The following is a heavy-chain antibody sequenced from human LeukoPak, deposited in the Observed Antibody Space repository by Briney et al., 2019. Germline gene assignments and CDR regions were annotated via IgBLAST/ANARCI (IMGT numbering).Heavy chain of an antibody. CDR1: GYTFTSYA. CDR2: MNPDSANT. V-gene: IGHV1-8*01. CDR3: GRGGEMATINY. J-gene: IGHJ4*02. Sequence: ASVKVSCKTSGYTFTSYAINWVRQATGQGLEWMGWMNPDSANTGFAQKFQGRLTLTRNTSTRAAYMELSNLTSEDTAVYYCGRGGEMATINYWGQGTLVTVSS. D-gene: IGHD5-24*01.